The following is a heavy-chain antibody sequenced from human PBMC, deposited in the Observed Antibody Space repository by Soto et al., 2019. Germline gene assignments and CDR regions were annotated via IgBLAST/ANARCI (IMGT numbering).Heavy chain of an antibody. J-gene: IGHJ4*02. CDR3: AKVAGYYDFWSGYFDY. V-gene: IGHV3-23*01. CDR1: GFTFSSYA. D-gene: IGHD3-3*01. Sequence: GGSLRLSCAASGFTFSSYAMSWVRQAPGKGLEWVSAISGSGGSTYYADSVKGRFTISRDNSKNTLYLQMNSLRAEDTAVYYCAKVAGYYDFWSGYFDYWGQGTLVTVSS. CDR2: ISGSGGST.